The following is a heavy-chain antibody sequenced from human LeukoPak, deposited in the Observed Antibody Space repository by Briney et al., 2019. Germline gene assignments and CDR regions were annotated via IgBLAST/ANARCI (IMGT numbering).Heavy chain of an antibody. Sequence: SVKVSCKASGGTFSSYAISWVRQAPGQGLEWMGGIIPIFGTANYAQKFQGRVTITTDESTSTAYMELSSLRSEDTAVYYCARVFFDYYDSSGPFDYWGQGTLVTVSS. CDR2: IIPIFGTA. D-gene: IGHD3-22*01. CDR1: GGTFSSYA. CDR3: ARVFFDYYDSSGPFDY. J-gene: IGHJ4*02. V-gene: IGHV1-69*05.